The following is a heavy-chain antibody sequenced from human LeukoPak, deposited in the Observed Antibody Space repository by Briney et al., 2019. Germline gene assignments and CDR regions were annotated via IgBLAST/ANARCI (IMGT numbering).Heavy chain of an antibody. Sequence: GGSLRLSCAASGLSFSSYEMNWVRQAPGKGLEWVAYISETRSSMNYADSVKGRFTISRDNAKNSLYLQMNSLRAEDTAVYYCAREYIGSDYFDYWGQGTLVTVS. CDR2: ISETRSSM. V-gene: IGHV3-48*03. CDR3: AREYIGSDYFDY. CDR1: GLSFSSYE. J-gene: IGHJ4*02. D-gene: IGHD5-12*01.